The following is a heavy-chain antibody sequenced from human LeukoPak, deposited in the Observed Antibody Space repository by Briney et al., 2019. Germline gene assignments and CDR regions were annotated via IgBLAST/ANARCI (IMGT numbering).Heavy chain of an antibody. V-gene: IGHV3-53*01. D-gene: IGHD3-22*01. Sequence: GGSLRLSCAASGFTVDSNYLSWVRQAPGKGLEWVSTIYTGGNTYYAASVKGRFTISRDFSKNTVFLHMNSLRAEDTAMYYCVRGDDSGYYDYFDYWGQGALVTVSS. CDR2: IYTGGNT. CDR3: VRGDDSGYYDYFDY. J-gene: IGHJ4*02. CDR1: GFTVDSNY.